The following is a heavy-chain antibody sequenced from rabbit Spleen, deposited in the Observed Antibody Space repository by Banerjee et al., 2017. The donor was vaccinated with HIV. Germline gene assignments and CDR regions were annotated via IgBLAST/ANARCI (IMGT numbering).Heavy chain of an antibody. CDR1: GFDFSSNA. Sequence: QEQLVESGGGLVQPEGSLTLTCTASGFDFSSNAMCWVRQAPGKGLEWIACIDVGSSGSTYYASWVNGRFSISKTSSTTVTLQMTSLTAADTATYFCARSSYSGGDYATRLYLWGPGTLVTVS. D-gene: IGHD1-1*01. J-gene: IGHJ3*01. V-gene: IGHV1S45*01. CDR2: IDVGSSGST. CDR3: ARSSYSGGDYATRLYL.